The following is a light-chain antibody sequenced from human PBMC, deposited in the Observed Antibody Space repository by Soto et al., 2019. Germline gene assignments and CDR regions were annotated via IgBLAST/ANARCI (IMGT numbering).Light chain of an antibody. Sequence: ETVLTQSPGTLSLSPGERASLSCRASQSISGNLAWYQQKPGQAPSLLIYGAFTRATGIPARFSGTGSGTEFTLTISSLQSGDFALYYCQQYHDWPLTFGQGTKV. CDR2: GAF. J-gene: IGKJ1*01. V-gene: IGKV3-15*01. CDR3: QQYHDWPLT. CDR1: QSISGN.